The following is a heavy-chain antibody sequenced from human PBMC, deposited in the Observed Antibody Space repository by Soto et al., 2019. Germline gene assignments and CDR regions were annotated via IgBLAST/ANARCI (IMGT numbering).Heavy chain of an antibody. Sequence: GGSLRLSCAASGFTFSSYSMNWVRQAPGKGLEWVSYISSSSSTIDYADSVKGRFTISRDNAKNSLYLQMNSLRAEDTAVYYCARDQEDMTTVTTWAYYYYYMDVWGKGTTVTVSS. CDR2: ISSSSSTI. D-gene: IGHD4-17*01. V-gene: IGHV3-48*01. J-gene: IGHJ6*03. CDR3: ARDQEDMTTVTTWAYYYYYMDV. CDR1: GFTFSSYS.